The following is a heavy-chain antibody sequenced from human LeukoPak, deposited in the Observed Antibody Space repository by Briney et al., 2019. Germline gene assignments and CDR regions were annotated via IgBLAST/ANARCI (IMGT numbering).Heavy chain of an antibody. CDR3: AKETPDYGDSFGY. D-gene: IGHD4-17*01. J-gene: IGHJ4*02. CDR2: ISWNSGCI. Sequence: GGSLRLSCAASGFTFDDYAMHWVRQAPGKGLEWVSGISWNSGCIGYADSVKGRFTISRDNAKNSLYLQMNSLRAEDTALYYCAKETPDYGDSFGYWGQGTLVTVSS. CDR1: GFTFDDYA. V-gene: IGHV3-9*01.